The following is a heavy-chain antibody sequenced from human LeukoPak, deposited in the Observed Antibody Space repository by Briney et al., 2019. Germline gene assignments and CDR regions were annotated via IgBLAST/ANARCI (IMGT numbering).Heavy chain of an antibody. CDR1: GGSISSGAYY. Sequence: PSETLSLTCTVSGGSISSGAYYWGWIRQSPGKGLEWIGTIYYIGNTYYNPSLQSRVTISVDTSKNQFSLKLTSVTAADTAVFYRARLLYNWNGIDYWGQGTLVTVSS. V-gene: IGHV4-39*01. D-gene: IGHD1-1*01. CDR2: IYYIGNT. CDR3: ARLLYNWNGIDY. J-gene: IGHJ4*02.